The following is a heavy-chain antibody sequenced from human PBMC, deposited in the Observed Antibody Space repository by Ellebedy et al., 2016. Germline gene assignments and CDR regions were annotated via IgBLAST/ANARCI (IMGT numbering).Heavy chain of an antibody. Sequence: GGSLRLSXAASGFTFSSYSMNWVRQAPGKGLEWVSSISSSSSYIYYADSVKGRFTISRDNAKNSLYLQMNSLRAEDTAVYYCASGIGGSGSYYSSPPFDYWGQGTLVTVSS. CDR2: ISSSSSYI. CDR3: ASGIGGSGSYYSSPPFDY. J-gene: IGHJ4*02. CDR1: GFTFSSYS. V-gene: IGHV3-21*01. D-gene: IGHD3-10*01.